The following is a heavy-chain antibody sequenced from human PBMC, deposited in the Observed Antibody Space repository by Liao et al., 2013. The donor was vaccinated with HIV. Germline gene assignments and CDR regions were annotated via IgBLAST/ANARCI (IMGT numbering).Heavy chain of an antibody. J-gene: IGHJ4*02. V-gene: IGHV4-4*07. CDR1: GGSISSYY. CDR2: IYASGNT. Sequence: QVQLQESGPGLVKPSETLSLTCTVSGGSISSYYWSWIRQPAGKGLEWIGRIYASGNTDYNTSLKSRVTMSADTSKNQFSLKLNSVTAADMGLYFCARVGRQDDHGGNSVRIDYWGPGILVTVSS. CDR3: ARVGRQDDHGGNSVRIDY. D-gene: IGHD4-23*01.